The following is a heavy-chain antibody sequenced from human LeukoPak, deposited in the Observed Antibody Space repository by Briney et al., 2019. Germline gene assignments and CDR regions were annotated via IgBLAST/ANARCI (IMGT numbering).Heavy chain of an antibody. D-gene: IGHD3-10*01. CDR1: GFTFSSYA. V-gene: IGHV3-23*01. J-gene: IGHJ4*02. Sequence: GGSLRLSCAASGFTFSSYAMSWVRQAPGKGLEWVSAISGSGGSTYYADSVKGRFTISRDNSKNTLYLQMNSLRAEDTAVYYCAKLVRGVIRGPGLDYWGQGTLVTVAS. CDR3: AKLVRGVIRGPGLDY. CDR2: ISGSGGST.